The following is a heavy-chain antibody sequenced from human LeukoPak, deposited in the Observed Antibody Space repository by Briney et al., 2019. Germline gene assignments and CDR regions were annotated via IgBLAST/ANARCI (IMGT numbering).Heavy chain of an antibody. CDR1: GYTFHNYG. CDR3: ARQPALTHSHFDY. Sequence: ASVKVSCKASGYTFHNYGISWVRQAPGQGLEWMGWISAYNGNTNYAQKLQGRVTMTTDASTSTAYMELRSLRSDDTAVYYCARQPALTHSHFDYWGQGTLVTVSS. CDR2: ISAYNGNT. J-gene: IGHJ4*02. V-gene: IGHV1-18*01.